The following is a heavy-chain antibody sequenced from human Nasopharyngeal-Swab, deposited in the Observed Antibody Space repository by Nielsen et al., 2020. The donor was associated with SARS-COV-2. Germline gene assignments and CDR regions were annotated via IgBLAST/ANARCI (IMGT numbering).Heavy chain of an antibody. CDR2: ISGSGGSK. Sequence: GGSLRLSCAASGFTFSSYAMSWVRQAPGKGLEWVSAISGSGGSKYYADSVKGRFTISRDNSKNTLYLQMNSLRAEDTAVYYCALAQGAYCGGDCYPGDYWGQGTLVTVSS. CDR1: GFTFSSYA. J-gene: IGHJ4*02. CDR3: ALAQGAYCGGDCYPGDY. D-gene: IGHD2-21*02. V-gene: IGHV3-23*01.